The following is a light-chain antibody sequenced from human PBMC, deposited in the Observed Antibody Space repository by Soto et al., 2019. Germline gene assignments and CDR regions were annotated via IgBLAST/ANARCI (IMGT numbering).Light chain of an antibody. CDR2: EVT. J-gene: IGLJ2*01. CDR3: SSYAGSNNFVV. Sequence: QSALTQPPSASGSLGQSVTISCTGSSRDVGTYNYVSWYQQYPGKAPKLMIYEVTKRPSGVPDRFSGSKSGNTASLTVSGLQADDEADYYCSSYAGSNNFVVFGGGTKVTVL. V-gene: IGLV2-8*01. CDR1: SRDVGTYNY.